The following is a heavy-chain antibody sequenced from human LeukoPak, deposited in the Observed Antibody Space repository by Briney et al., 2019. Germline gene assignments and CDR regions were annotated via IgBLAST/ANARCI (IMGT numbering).Heavy chain of an antibody. CDR2: ISGRGDTT. J-gene: IGHJ4*02. V-gene: IGHV3-23*01. D-gene: IGHD4-17*01. CDR3: AKNCRGLPDEPFDY. Sequence: GGSLRLSRAASGFTFSSFAMSWVRQAPGKGLEWVSAISGRGDTTYYADSVKGRFTISRDNSKNTLYMQMNSLRAEDTAVYYCAKNCRGLPDEPFDYWGQGTLVTVSS. CDR1: GFTFSSFA.